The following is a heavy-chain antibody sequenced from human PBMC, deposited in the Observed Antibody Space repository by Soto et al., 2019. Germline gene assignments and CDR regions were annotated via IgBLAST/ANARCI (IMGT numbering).Heavy chain of an antibody. D-gene: IGHD2-8*01. V-gene: IGHV3-33*08. J-gene: IGHJ4*02. CDR3: ARDQGVVIIKDH. CDR2: IWYDGTSK. CDR1: GFTFRNHA. Sequence: QVQLVESGGGVVQPGRSLRLSCAASGFTFRNHAMHWGRQAPGKGLEWVGLIWYDGTSKYYADSVKGRFTISRDNSKNTLYLEMNSLRVEDTAIYYCARDQGVVIIKDHWGQGTLGTVSS.